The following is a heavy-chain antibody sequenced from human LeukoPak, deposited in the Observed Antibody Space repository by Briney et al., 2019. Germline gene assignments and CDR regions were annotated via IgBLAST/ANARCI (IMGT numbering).Heavy chain of an antibody. CDR1: GGSISSYY. CDR3: ARYRNYGRAFDI. CDR2: IYYSGST. D-gene: IGHD4-11*01. V-gene: IGHV4-59*01. J-gene: IGHJ3*02. Sequence: SETLSLTCTVSGGSISSYYWSWIRQPPGKGLEWIGYIYYSGSTNYNPSLKNRVTISIDTSKNQFSLKLSSVTAADTAVYYCARYRNYGRAFDIWGQGTMVTVSS.